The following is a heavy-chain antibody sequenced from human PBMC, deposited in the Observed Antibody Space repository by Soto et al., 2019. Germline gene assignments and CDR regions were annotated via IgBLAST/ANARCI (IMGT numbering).Heavy chain of an antibody. CDR1: GYSFTSYW. CDR2: IYPGDSDT. CDR3: ARDIAARPGYYYYGMDV. D-gene: IGHD6-6*01. J-gene: IGHJ6*02. V-gene: IGHV5-51*01. Sequence: GESLKISCKGSGYSFTSYWIGWVRQMPGKGLEWMGIIYPGDSDTRYSPSFQGQVTISADKSISTAYLQWSSLKASDTAMYYCARDIAARPGYYYYGMDVWGQGTTVTVSS.